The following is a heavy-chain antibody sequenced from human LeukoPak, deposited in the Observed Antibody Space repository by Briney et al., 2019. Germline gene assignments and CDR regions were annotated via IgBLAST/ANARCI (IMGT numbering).Heavy chain of an antibody. Sequence: GALRRSCAAAGGIFSKYGVQWGLQPAGKGVEWVAVIWYDGRTTYNAHSVKARFTISTDNSKNTLYLQMNSLRAEETAVYYCARDFEYSSSTGVYWGQGTLATVSS. CDR2: IWYDGRTT. J-gene: IGHJ4*02. CDR3: ARDFEYSSSTGVY. D-gene: IGHD5-12*01. CDR1: GGIFSKYG. V-gene: IGHV3-33*01.